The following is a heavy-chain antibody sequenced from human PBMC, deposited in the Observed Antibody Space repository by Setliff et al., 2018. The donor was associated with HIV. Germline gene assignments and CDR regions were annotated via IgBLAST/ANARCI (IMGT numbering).Heavy chain of an antibody. V-gene: IGHV4-39*07. D-gene: IGHD2-15*01. J-gene: IGHJ4*02. CDR2: IYYSGST. Sequence: PSETLSLTCTVSGGTISSSDYYWGWIRQPPGKGLEWIGSIYYSGSTYYNPSLKSRVTISIDTSKTQFSLELSSVTAADTAVYYCAREAAHCSGDTCQFAFDTWGQGTLVTVSS. CDR1: GGTISSSDYY. CDR3: AREAAHCSGDTCQFAFDT.